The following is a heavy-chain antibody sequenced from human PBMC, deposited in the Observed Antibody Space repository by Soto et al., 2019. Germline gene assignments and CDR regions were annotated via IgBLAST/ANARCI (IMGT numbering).Heavy chain of an antibody. J-gene: IGHJ4*02. D-gene: IGHD2-21*02. V-gene: IGHV3-15*07. Sequence: GGSLRLSCAASGFTFSNAWMNWVRQAPGKGLEWVGRIKSKTDGGTTDYAAPVKGRFTISRDDSKNTLYLQMNSLKTEDTAVYYCTTSIVVVTAIPVYWGQGTLVTVSS. CDR1: GFTFSNAW. CDR3: TTSIVVVTAIPVY. CDR2: IKSKTDGGTT.